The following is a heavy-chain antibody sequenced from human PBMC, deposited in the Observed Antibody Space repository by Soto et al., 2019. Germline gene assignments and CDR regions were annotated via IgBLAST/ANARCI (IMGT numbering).Heavy chain of an antibody. CDR3: ARVDSSSWNRNWFDP. D-gene: IGHD6-13*01. V-gene: IGHV1-18*01. CDR2: ISAYNFNT. Sequence: ASVKVSCNTSGYTFTSYDISWVRQAPGQGLEWMGWISAYNFNTNYAQKFQGRVTMTTDTSTSTAYMELRSLRSDDTAVYYCARVDSSSWNRNWFDPWGQGTLVTVSS. CDR1: GYTFTSYD. J-gene: IGHJ5*02.